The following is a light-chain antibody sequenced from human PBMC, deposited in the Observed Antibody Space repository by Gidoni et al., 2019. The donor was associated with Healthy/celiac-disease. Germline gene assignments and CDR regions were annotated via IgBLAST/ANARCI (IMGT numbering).Light chain of an antibody. V-gene: IGLV2-23*01. Sequence: QSALTQPASVSGSPGQSLTISCTGTSSDVGSYNLVSWYQQPPGKAPKLMIYEGSKRPSGVSNRFSGSKSGNTASLTISGLQAEDEADYYCCSYAGSSIPYVFGTGTKVTVL. CDR3: CSYAGSSIPYV. J-gene: IGLJ1*01. CDR2: EGS. CDR1: SSDVGSYNL.